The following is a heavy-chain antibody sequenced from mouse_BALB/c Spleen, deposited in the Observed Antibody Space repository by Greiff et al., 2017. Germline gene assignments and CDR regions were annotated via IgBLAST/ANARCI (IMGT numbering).Heavy chain of an antibody. V-gene: IGHV5-9-3*01. CDR3: ARHFLYGNWYFDV. CDR2: ISSGGSYT. D-gene: IGHD1-1*01. Sequence: EVQLVESGGGLVKPGGSLKLSCAASGFTFSSYAMSWVRQTPEKRLEWVATISSGGSYTYYPDSVKGRFTISRDNAKNTLYLQMSSLRSEDTAMYYCARHFLYGNWYFDVWGAGTTVTVSS. J-gene: IGHJ1*01. CDR1: GFTFSSYA.